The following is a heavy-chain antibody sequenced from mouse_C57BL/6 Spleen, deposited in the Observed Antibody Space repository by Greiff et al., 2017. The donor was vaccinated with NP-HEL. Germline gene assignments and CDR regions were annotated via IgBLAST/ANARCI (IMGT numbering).Heavy chain of an antibody. V-gene: IGHV1-69*01. J-gene: IGHJ2*01. CDR2: FDPSDSYT. D-gene: IGHD3-3*01. CDR1: GYTFTSYW. CDR3: ARLGPGDYFDD. Sequence: QVQLQQPGAELVMPGASVKLSCKASGYTFTSYWMHWVKQRPGQGLEWIGEFDPSDSYTNYNQKFKGKSTLTVDKSSSTAYMQLSSLTSEDSAVYYCARLGPGDYFDDWGQGTTLTVSS.